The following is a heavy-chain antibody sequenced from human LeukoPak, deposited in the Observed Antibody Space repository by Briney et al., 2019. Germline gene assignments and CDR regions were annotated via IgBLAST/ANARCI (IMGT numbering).Heavy chain of an antibody. Sequence: PSETLSLTCSVSDSSISSYSWSWIRQPPGKGLEWIGCIFYSGSTNYNPSLESRVTISVDTSKNQFPLTLNSVTAADTAVYYCARGALRGHMDVWGQGTTVTVSS. CDR3: ARGALRGHMDV. D-gene: IGHD3-16*01. CDR1: DSSISSYS. CDR2: IFYSGST. V-gene: IGHV4-59*01. J-gene: IGHJ6*02.